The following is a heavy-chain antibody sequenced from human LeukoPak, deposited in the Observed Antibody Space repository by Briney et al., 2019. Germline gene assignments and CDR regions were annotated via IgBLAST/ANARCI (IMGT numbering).Heavy chain of an antibody. CDR2: LIPIFGTA. J-gene: IGHJ6*02. Sequence: SVKVSCKASGGTFSSYAISWVRQAPGQGLEWMGGLIPIFGTANYAQKFQGRVTITADESTSTAYMELSSLRSEDTAVYYCARGHYDILTGYMPPYGMDVWGQGTTVTVSS. V-gene: IGHV1-69*13. CDR1: GGTFSSYA. CDR3: ARGHYDILTGYMPPYGMDV. D-gene: IGHD3-9*01.